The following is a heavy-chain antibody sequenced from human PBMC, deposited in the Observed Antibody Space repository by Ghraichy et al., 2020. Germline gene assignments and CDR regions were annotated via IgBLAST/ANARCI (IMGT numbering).Heavy chain of an antibody. J-gene: IGHJ4*02. CDR3: ARGSRVVGQWDF. CDR1: GFTVSTDY. CDR2: IYSVDIT. Sequence: GGSLRLSCTASGFTVSTDYMSWVRQAPGKGLEWVSVIYSVDITSYADSVKGRFTISRDNSKNTVYLQMNNLGAEDTALYYCARGSRVVGQWDFWGQGTLVTVSS. V-gene: IGHV3-53*01. D-gene: IGHD2-21*01.